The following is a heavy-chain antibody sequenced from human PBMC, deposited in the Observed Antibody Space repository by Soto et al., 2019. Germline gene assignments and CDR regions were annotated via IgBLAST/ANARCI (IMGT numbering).Heavy chain of an antibody. J-gene: IGHJ4*02. CDR3: ARFSITMVRGVIRYAGHFDY. CDR2: INHSGST. Sequence: SETLSLTCAVYGGSFSGYYWSWIRQPPGKGLEWIGEINHSGSTNYNPSLKSRVTISVDTSKNQFPLKLSSVTAADTAVYYCARFSITMVRGVIRYAGHFDYWGQGTLVTVSS. D-gene: IGHD3-10*01. V-gene: IGHV4-34*01. CDR1: GGSFSGYY.